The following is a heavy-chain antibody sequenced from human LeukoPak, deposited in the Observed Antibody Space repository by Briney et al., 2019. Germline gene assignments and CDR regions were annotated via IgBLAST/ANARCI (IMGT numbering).Heavy chain of an antibody. D-gene: IGHD6-19*01. Sequence: PGGSLRLSCAASGFTFSNYAMSWVRKAGGQGREWVSAISGSGGSTYYADSVKGRFTIFRDNSKNTLYLQMNSLRVDDTSVYYCAKGGIAVAGLYGHDYWGQGTLVTVSS. CDR2: ISGSGGST. CDR3: AKGGIAVAGLYGHDY. CDR1: GFTFSNYA. V-gene: IGHV3-23*01. J-gene: IGHJ4*02.